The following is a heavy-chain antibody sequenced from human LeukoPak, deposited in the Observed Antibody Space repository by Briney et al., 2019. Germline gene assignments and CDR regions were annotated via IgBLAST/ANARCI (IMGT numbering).Heavy chain of an antibody. Sequence: SETLSLTCTVSSGSISSYYWSWIRQPPGKGLEWIGYIYYSGSTNYNPSLKSRVTISVDTSKNQFSLKLSSVTAADTAVYYCALKWIAAAGLYFDYWGQGTLVTVSS. D-gene: IGHD6-13*01. CDR3: ALKWIAAAGLYFDY. V-gene: IGHV4-59*01. CDR2: IYYSGST. CDR1: SGSISSYY. J-gene: IGHJ4*02.